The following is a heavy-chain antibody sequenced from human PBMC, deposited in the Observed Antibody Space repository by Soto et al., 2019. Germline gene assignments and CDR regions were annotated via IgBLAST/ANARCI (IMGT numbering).Heavy chain of an antibody. D-gene: IGHD6-19*01. Sequence: SGGSLRLSCAASGFTLSSYSMNWVRQAPGKGLEWVSSISSSSSYIYYADSVKGRFTISRDNAKNSLYLQMNSLRAEDTAVYYCARDTVAAGSGFDPWGQGTLVTVSS. J-gene: IGHJ5*02. CDR2: ISSSSSYI. V-gene: IGHV3-21*01. CDR3: ARDTVAAGSGFDP. CDR1: GFTLSSYS.